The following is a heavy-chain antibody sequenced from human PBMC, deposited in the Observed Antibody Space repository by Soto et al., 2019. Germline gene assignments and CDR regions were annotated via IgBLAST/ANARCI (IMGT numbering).Heavy chain of an antibody. CDR3: ARGRGVATIPPFDY. CDR1: GGTFSSYA. V-gene: IGHV1-69*01. Sequence: QVQLVQSGAEVKKPGSSVKVSCKASGGTFSSYAISWVRQAPGQGLEWMGGIIPIFGTANYAQKFQGRVTITADESTSTADRELSSLRSEDTAVYYCARGRGVATIPPFDYWGQGTLVTVSS. D-gene: IGHD5-12*01. CDR2: IIPIFGTA. J-gene: IGHJ4*02.